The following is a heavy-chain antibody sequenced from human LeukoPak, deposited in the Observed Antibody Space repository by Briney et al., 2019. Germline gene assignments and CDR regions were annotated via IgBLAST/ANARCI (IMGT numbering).Heavy chain of an antibody. CDR1: GHTFTSYG. CDR2: ISAYNGNT. CDR3: ARVRAASLSAFDI. D-gene: IGHD2-15*01. J-gene: IGHJ3*02. Sequence: ASVNVSCKASGHTFTSYGISWVRQAPGQGLEWMGWISAYNGNTNYAQKLQGRVTMTTDASTSTAYMELRSLRSDDTAVYYCARVRAASLSAFDIWGQGTMVTVSS. V-gene: IGHV1-18*01.